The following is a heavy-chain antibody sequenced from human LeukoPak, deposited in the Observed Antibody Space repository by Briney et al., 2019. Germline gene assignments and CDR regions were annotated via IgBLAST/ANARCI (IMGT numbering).Heavy chain of an antibody. D-gene: IGHD3-22*01. Sequence: GASVKVSCKASGYTFTSYYIHWVRQAPGQGLEWMGIINPSGGSTNYAQKFQGRVTMTTDTSTSTAYMELRSLRSDDTAVYYCARARRSGYVYYYYMDVWGKGTTVTVSS. CDR2: INPSGGST. CDR1: GYTFTSYY. CDR3: ARARRSGYVYYYYMDV. V-gene: IGHV1-46*01. J-gene: IGHJ6*03.